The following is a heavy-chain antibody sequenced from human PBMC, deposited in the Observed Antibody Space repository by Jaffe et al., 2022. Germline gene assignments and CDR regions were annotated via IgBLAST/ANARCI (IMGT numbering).Heavy chain of an antibody. CDR3: ARDYEHWDGTGYWYFDL. D-gene: IGHD3-3*02. CDR2: IYYSGST. V-gene: IGHV4-59*01. J-gene: IGHJ2*01. CDR1: GGSISSYY. Sequence: QVQLQESGPGLVKPSETLSLTCTVSGGSISSYYWSWIRQPPGKGLEWIGYIYYSGSTNYNPSLKSRVTISVDTSKNQFSLKLSSVTAADTAVYYCARDYEHWDGTGYWYFDLWGRGTLVTVSS.